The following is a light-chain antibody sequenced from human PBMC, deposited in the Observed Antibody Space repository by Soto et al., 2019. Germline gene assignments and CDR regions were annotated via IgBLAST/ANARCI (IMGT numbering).Light chain of an antibody. CDR3: MQVLQTPLT. Sequence: DIVMTQSPVSLSVTPGEPASISCGSSQSLLHSNGYNYLGWFLQKPGQSPQLLIYLGSGRASGVPDRFSGSGSGTDFTLKISRVEAEDVGVYYCMQVLQTPLTFGGGTKVEIK. J-gene: IGKJ4*01. V-gene: IGKV2-28*01. CDR2: LGS. CDR1: QSLLHSNGYNY.